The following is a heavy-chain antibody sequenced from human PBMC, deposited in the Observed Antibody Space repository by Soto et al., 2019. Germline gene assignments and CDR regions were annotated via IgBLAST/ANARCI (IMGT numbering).Heavy chain of an antibody. CDR2: IYYSGST. CDR1: GGSIGSYY. J-gene: IGHJ4*02. D-gene: IGHD3-3*01. V-gene: IGHV4-59*08. Sequence: QVQLQESGPGLVKPSETRSLTCSVSGGSIGSYYWSWIRQPPGKELEWIGYIYYSGSTNYNPSLKSRVTIAVDTSKNQFSLKLSSVPAADTAVYYCARGGWRQIDYWGQGTLVTVSS. CDR3: ARGGWRQIDY.